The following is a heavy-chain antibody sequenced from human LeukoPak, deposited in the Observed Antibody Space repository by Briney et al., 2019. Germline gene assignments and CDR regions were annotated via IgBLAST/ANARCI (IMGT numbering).Heavy chain of an antibody. CDR3: ATLLLGAMTTVTLADY. J-gene: IGHJ4*02. V-gene: IGHV3-21*01. CDR1: GLTFSNYS. CDR2: ISSSGSYI. Sequence: GGSLRLSCAASGLTFSNYSMNWVRQAPGKGLEWVSSISSSGSYIYYADSVKGRFTISRDNAKNSAYLQMNSLRAEDTAVYYCATLLLGAMTTVTLADYWGQGTLVTVSS. D-gene: IGHD4-17*01.